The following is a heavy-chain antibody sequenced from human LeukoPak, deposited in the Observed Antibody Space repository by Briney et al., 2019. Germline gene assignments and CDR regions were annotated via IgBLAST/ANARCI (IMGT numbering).Heavy chain of an antibody. CDR1: GFTFGSHA. D-gene: IGHD6-13*01. CDR2: SRNIARSYTT. J-gene: IGHJ4*02. V-gene: IGHV3-72*01. CDR3: ARVYGSSSEGGY. Sequence: PGGSLRLSCSASGFTFGSHALHWVRQAPGKGLEWVGRSRNIARSYTTDYAASVKGRFSISRDDSNNSLYLQMNSLKTEDTAVYYCARVYGSSSEGGYWGQGTLVTVSS.